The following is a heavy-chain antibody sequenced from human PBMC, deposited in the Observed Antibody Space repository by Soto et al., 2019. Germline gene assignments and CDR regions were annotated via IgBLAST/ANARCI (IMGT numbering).Heavy chain of an antibody. D-gene: IGHD3-22*01. CDR2: IIPIFGTA. V-gene: IGHV1-69*13. CDR3: ARTRRGYDSSGQHAGPLTYYYGMDV. Sequence: SVKVSCKASGGTFSSYAISWVRQAPGQGLEWMGGIIPIFGTANYAQKFQGRVTITADGSTSTAYMELSSLRSEDTAVYYCARTRRGYDSSGQHAGPLTYYYGMDVWGQGTTVTVSS. J-gene: IGHJ6*02. CDR1: GGTFSSYA.